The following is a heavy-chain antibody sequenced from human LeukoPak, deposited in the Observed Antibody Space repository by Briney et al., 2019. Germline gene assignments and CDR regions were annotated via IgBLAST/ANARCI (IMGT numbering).Heavy chain of an antibody. J-gene: IGHJ4*02. D-gene: IGHD5-18*01. CDR2: ISSSRSFT. Sequence: KPGGSLRLSCAASGFSFSDHYMSWIRQAPGKGLEWVLYISSSRSFTNYADSVKGRFTISRDTAKNSLYLQMNSLRAEDTAVYYCARLRGYSYGLDYWGQGILVTVSS. CDR1: GFSFSDHY. CDR3: ARLRGYSYGLDY. V-gene: IGHV3-11*03.